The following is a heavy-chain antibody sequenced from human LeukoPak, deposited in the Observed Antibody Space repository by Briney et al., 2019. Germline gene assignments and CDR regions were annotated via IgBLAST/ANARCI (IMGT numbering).Heavy chain of an antibody. CDR2: IYPGDSDT. J-gene: IGHJ4*02. CDR1: GYSFTSYW. D-gene: IGHD2-2*01. Sequence: GGSLQISCQGSGYSFTSYWIGWVRQMPGKGLEWMGIIYPGDSDTRYSPSFQGQITISADKSISTAYLQWSSLKASDTAMYYCASSTEGAFDYWGQGTLVTVSS. CDR3: ASSTEGAFDY. V-gene: IGHV5-51*01.